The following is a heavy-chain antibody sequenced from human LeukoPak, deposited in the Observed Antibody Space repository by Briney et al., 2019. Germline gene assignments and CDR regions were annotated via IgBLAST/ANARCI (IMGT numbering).Heavy chain of an antibody. V-gene: IGHV3-11*01. CDR1: GFTFSDYY. CDR3: ARGRFPLYCGGDCYRAGWFDP. Sequence: KPGGSLRLSCAASGFTFSDYYMSWIRQAPGKGLEWVSYISSSGSTIYYADSVKGRFTISRDNAKNSLYLQMNSLRAEDTAVYYCARGRFPLYCGGDCYRAGWFDPWGQGTLVTVSS. J-gene: IGHJ5*02. CDR2: ISSSGSTI. D-gene: IGHD2-21*01.